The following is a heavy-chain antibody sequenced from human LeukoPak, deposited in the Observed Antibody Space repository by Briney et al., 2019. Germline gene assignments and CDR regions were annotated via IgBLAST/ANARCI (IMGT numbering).Heavy chain of an antibody. CDR2: INSSSSYI. Sequence: GGSLRLSCAASGFTFSSYSMNWVRQAPGKGLEWVSSINSSSSYIYYADSVKGRFTISRDNAKNSLYLQMNSLRAEDTAVYYCARDQTPYSSSLYIFDYWGQGTLVTVSS. CDR1: GFTFSSYS. D-gene: IGHD6-13*01. V-gene: IGHV3-21*01. J-gene: IGHJ4*02. CDR3: ARDQTPYSSSLYIFDY.